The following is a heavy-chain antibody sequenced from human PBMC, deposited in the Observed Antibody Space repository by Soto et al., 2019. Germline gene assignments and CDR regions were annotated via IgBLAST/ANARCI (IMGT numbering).Heavy chain of an antibody. Sequence: PGESLKISCKGSGYSFASYWIGWVRQMPGKGLEWMGIIYPGDSDTRYSPSFQGQVTISADKSISTAYLQWSSLKASDTAMYYCARQSISSGWLIGYWGQGTLVTVSS. V-gene: IGHV5-51*01. J-gene: IGHJ4*02. D-gene: IGHD6-19*01. CDR3: ARQSISSGWLIGY. CDR2: IYPGDSDT. CDR1: GYSFASYW.